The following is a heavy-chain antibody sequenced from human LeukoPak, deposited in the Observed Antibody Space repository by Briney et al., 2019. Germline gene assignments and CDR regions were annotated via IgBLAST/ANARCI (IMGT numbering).Heavy chain of an antibody. J-gene: IGHJ4*02. D-gene: IGHD4-17*01. CDR1: GFTVSSNY. V-gene: IGHV3-53*01. CDR3: AKDPMTTVTTTAY. CDR2: IYSGGST. Sequence: PGGSLRLSCAASGFTVSSNYMTWVRQAPGKGLEWVSVIYSGGSTYYADSVKGRFTVSRDNSKNTLYLQMNSLRAEDTAVYYCAKDPMTTVTTTAYWGQGTLVIVSS.